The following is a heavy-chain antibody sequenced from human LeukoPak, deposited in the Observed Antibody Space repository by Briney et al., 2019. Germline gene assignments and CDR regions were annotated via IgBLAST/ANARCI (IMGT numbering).Heavy chain of an antibody. V-gene: IGHV3-21*01. Sequence: GGSLRLSCAASGFTFSSYSMNWVRQAPGKGLEWVSSISSSSSYIYYADSVEGRFTISRDNAKNSLYLQMNSPRAEDTAVYYCATLRGIYYDSSGYYLDYWGQGTLVTVSS. J-gene: IGHJ4*02. CDR2: ISSSSSYI. CDR3: ATLRGIYYDSSGYYLDY. D-gene: IGHD3-22*01. CDR1: GFTFSSYS.